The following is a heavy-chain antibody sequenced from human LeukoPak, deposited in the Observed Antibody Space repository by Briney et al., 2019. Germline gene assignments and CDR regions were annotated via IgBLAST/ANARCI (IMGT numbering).Heavy chain of an antibody. D-gene: IGHD2-15*01. V-gene: IGHV3-23*01. CDR2: ISGSGGRT. CDR3: AKDSLVGYCSGGSCYPGNSDY. CDR1: GFTFSSYA. Sequence: GGSLRLSCAASGFTFSSYAMNWVRQAPGKGLEWVSGISGSGGRTYYADPVKGRFTISRDNSKNTLYLQMNSLRAEDTAIFYCAKDSLVGYCSGGSCYPGNSDYWGQGTLVTVSS. J-gene: IGHJ4*02.